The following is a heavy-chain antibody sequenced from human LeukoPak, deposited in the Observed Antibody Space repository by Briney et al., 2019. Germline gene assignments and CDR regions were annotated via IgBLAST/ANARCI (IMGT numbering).Heavy chain of an antibody. J-gene: IGHJ5*02. V-gene: IGHV4-31*03. CDR3: ARVRDYYGSGSYWGYNWFDP. CDR1: GGSISSGGYY. D-gene: IGHD3-10*01. Sequence: PSETLSLNCTVSGGSISSGGYYWSWLRQHPGKGLEWIGYIYHSGSTYYNPSLKSRVTISVDTSKNQFSLKQSSVTAADTAVYYCARVRDYYGSGSYWGYNWFDPWGQGTLVTVSS. CDR2: IYHSGST.